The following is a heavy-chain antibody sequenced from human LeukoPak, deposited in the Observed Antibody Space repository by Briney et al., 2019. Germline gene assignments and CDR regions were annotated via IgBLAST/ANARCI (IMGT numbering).Heavy chain of an antibody. Sequence: PGGSLRLSCAASGFTFSSYGMHWVRQAPGKGLEWVAVISYDGSNKYYADSVKGRFTISRDNSKNTLYLQMNSLRAEDTAVYYCAKDRLYGSGSYYNEGLVWGQGTLVTVSS. CDR1: GFTFSSYG. J-gene: IGHJ4*02. CDR2: ISYDGSNK. V-gene: IGHV3-30*18. CDR3: AKDRLYGSGSYYNEGLV. D-gene: IGHD3-10*01.